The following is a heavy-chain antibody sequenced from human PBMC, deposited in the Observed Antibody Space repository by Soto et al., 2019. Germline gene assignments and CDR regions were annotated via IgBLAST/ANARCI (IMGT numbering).Heavy chain of an antibody. V-gene: IGHV3-23*01. D-gene: IGHD3-10*01. J-gene: IGHJ6*03. CDR1: GFTFSSYA. CDR2: ISGSGGST. CDR3: AKSASDRGVTKYYYYYYYMDV. Sequence: GGSLRLSCAASGFTFSSYAMSWVRQAPGKGLEWVSAISGSGGSTYYADSVKGRFTISRDNSKNTLYLQMNSLRAEDTAVYYCAKSASDRGVTKYYYYYYYMDVWGKGTTVTVSS.